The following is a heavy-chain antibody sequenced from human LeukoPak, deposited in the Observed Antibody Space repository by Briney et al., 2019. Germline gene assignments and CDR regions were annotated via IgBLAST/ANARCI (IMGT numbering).Heavy chain of an antibody. CDR3: ARHGDGYNLLDY. Sequence: PSETLSLTCTVSGGSISSSSYYWGWIRQPPGKGLEWIGSIYYSGSTYYNPSLKSRVTTSVDTSKNQFSLKLSSVTAADTAVYYCARHGDGYNLLDYWGQGTLVTVSS. V-gene: IGHV4-39*01. D-gene: IGHD5-24*01. CDR1: GGSISSSSYY. J-gene: IGHJ4*02. CDR2: IYYSGST.